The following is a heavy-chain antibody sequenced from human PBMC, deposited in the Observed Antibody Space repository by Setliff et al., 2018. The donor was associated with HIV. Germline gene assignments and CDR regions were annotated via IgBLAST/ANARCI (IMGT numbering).Heavy chain of an antibody. CDR2: ISSNSFYI. D-gene: IGHD3-16*01. Sequence: GGSLRLSCAASGFTFSSHSMTWVRQAPGKGLEWVSSISSNSFYIYYADSVKGRFTISRDNAKNSLYLQMNSLRAEDTAVYYCARDFLGDGYMDVWGKGTTVTVSS. V-gene: IGHV3-21*01. J-gene: IGHJ6*03. CDR1: GFTFSSHS. CDR3: ARDFLGDGYMDV.